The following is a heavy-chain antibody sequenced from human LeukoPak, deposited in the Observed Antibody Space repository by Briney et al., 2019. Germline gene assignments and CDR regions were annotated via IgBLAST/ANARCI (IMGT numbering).Heavy chain of an antibody. Sequence: SETLSLTCAVSGGSFIGHYWNWIRQPPGKGLEWIVETNHGGSTNYNPSLKSRVTISVDTSQKKFSLRLSSATAADTAVYYCARRGYSSSWYLSGPFDYWGQGTLVTVSS. D-gene: IGHD6-13*01. CDR1: GGSFIGHY. CDR3: ARRGYSSSWYLSGPFDY. CDR2: TNHGGST. V-gene: IGHV4-34*01. J-gene: IGHJ4*02.